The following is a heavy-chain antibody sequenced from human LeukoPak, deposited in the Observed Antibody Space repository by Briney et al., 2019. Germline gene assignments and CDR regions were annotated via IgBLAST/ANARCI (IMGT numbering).Heavy chain of an antibody. CDR2: IYYSTNT. J-gene: IGHJ4*02. CDR3: VRRVAGTFYFDK. CDR1: GESLKSTSNY. V-gene: IGHV4-39*01. Sequence: PSETLSLTCSVSGESLKSTSNYWAWVRQPPGKGLEWIGHIYYSTNTYYNSSLKSRVTISDDTSKNQVSLSLRSVTAADTALYFCVRRVAGTFYFDKWGEGSLVSVSS. D-gene: IGHD6-19*01.